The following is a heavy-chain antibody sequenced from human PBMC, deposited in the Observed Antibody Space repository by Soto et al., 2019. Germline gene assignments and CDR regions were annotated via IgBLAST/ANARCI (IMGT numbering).Heavy chain of an antibody. D-gene: IGHD1-7*01. J-gene: IGHJ6*02. V-gene: IGHV4-39*01. Sequence: QLQLQESGPGLVKPSETLSLTCTVSGGSISSSSYYWGWIRQPPGKGLEWIGSIYYSGSTYYNPSLKSRVTISVDTSKNQFSLKLSSVTAADTAVYYCARHVDIRLELPGSGMDVWGQGTTVTVSS. CDR1: GGSISSSSYY. CDR2: IYYSGST. CDR3: ARHVDIRLELPGSGMDV.